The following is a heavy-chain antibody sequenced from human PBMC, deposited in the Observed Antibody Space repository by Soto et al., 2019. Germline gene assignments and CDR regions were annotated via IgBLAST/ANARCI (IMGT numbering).Heavy chain of an antibody. Sequence: QVQLVQSGAEVKKPGSSVKVSCKASGGTFSSYAISWVRQAPGQGLEWMGGIIPIFGTANYAQKFQGRVTITADESTSTAYMEQSSLRSEDTAVYYCARDGYYYDSSGYYYYFDYWGQGTLVTVSS. CDR3: ARDGYYYDSSGYYYYFDY. CDR1: GGTFSSYA. D-gene: IGHD3-22*01. CDR2: IIPIFGTA. V-gene: IGHV1-69*12. J-gene: IGHJ4*02.